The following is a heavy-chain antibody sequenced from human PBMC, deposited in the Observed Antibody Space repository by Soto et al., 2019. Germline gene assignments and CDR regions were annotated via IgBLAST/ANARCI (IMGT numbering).Heavy chain of an antibody. CDR2: IIPIFGTA. CDR3: ARALRGYCSSTSCLNYYYYGMDV. J-gene: IGHJ6*02. CDR1: GGTFSSYA. V-gene: IGHV1-69*06. Sequence: SVKVSCKASGGTFSSYAISWLRQAPGQGLEWMGGIIPIFGTANYAQKFQGRVTITADKSTSTAYMELSSLRSEDTAVYYCARALRGYCSSTSCLNYYYYGMDVWGQGTTVTVSS. D-gene: IGHD2-2*01.